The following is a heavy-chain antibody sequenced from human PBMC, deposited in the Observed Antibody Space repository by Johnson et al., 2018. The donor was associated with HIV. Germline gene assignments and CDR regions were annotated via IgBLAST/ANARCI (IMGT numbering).Heavy chain of an antibody. CDR1: GFTFSSYA. J-gene: IGHJ3*02. V-gene: IGHV3-30*04. CDR2: ISYDGSNK. CDR3: ARVARHDGWWFDAFDN. Sequence: QVQLVESGGGVVQPGRSLRLSCAASGFTFSSYAMHWVRQAPGKGLEWVAVISYDGSNKYYADSVKGRFTISRDNSKNTLYLQMNSLRAEDTAVYYCARVARHDGWWFDAFDNWGQGTMVTVSS. D-gene: IGHD2-15*01.